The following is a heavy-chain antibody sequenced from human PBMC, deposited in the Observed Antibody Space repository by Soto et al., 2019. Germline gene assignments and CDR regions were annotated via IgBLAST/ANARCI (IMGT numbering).Heavy chain of an antibody. D-gene: IGHD2-8*01. CDR2: VYWTGST. J-gene: IGHJ4*02. Sequence: PSETLGVTCSFSGDSITRNGYDWGWIRQPPGKGLQWIGNVYWTGSTFSHPSLTSRVFISVDTSKNEFSLRLTSVTAADTAVYHCARSHYTYGLLIDYWGPGTLVTVSS. V-gene: IGHV4-39*01. CDR3: ARSHYTYGLLIDY. CDR1: GDSITRNGYD.